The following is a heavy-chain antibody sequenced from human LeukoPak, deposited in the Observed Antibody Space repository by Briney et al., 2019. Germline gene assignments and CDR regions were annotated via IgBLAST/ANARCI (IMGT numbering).Heavy chain of an antibody. CDR3: ARNIPCSGGSCYWAFDY. CDR2: IYPGDSDT. D-gene: IGHD2-15*01. CDR1: GYSFTSYW. Sequence: GESLKISCKGSGYSFTSYWIGWVRQMPGKGLEWMGIIYPGDSDTRYGPSFQGQVTISADKSVSTAYLQWSSLKASDTAMYHCARNIPCSGGSCYWAFDYWGQGTLVTVSS. V-gene: IGHV5-51*01. J-gene: IGHJ4*02.